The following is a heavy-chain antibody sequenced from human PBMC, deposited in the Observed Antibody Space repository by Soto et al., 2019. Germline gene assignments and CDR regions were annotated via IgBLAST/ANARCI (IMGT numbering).Heavy chain of an antibody. J-gene: IGHJ1*01. CDR1: KIVYSSYS. Sequence: RSISQYCAACKIVYSSYSLNSERQAPGKGLEWVSYISSSSSTIYYADSVKGRFTISRDNAKNSLYLQMNSLRDEDTAVYYCARAATVTTSQHWGQGTLVTVSS. CDR3: ARAATVTTSQH. D-gene: IGHD4-17*01. V-gene: IGHV3-48*02. CDR2: ISSSSSTI.